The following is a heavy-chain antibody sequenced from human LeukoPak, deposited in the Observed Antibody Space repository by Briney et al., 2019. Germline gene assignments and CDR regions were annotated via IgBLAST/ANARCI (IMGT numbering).Heavy chain of an antibody. CDR1: GFTFSTYW. V-gene: IGHV3-74*01. D-gene: IGHD3-22*01. CDR3: ARAPSEIGGYYPEYFRH. CDR2: IKSDGGT. Sequence: GGSLRLSCAASGFTFSTYWMHWVRQAPGKGLVWVSRIKSDGGTNYADSVKGRFTISRDNAKKTVSLQMNSLRPDDTGVYYCARAPSEIGGYYPEYFRHWGQGTLVTVSS. J-gene: IGHJ1*01.